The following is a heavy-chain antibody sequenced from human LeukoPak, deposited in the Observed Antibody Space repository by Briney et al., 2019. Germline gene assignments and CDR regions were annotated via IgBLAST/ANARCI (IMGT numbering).Heavy chain of an antibody. J-gene: IGHJ5*02. CDR1: GGSISSYY. CDR2: IYYSGST. Sequence: SETLSLTCTVSGGSISSYYWSWIRQPPGKGLEWIGYIYYSGSTNYNPSLKSRVTISVDTSKNQFSLKLSSVTAADTAVYHCARLRSSGWYFGWFDPWGQGTLVTVSS. CDR3: ARLRSSGWYFGWFDP. D-gene: IGHD6-19*01. V-gene: IGHV4-59*01.